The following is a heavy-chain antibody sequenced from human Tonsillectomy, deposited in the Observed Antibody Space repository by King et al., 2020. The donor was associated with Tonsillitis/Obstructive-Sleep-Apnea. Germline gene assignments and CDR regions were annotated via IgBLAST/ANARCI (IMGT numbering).Heavy chain of an antibody. CDR2: IYYSGST. CDR3: ATLVGAAPSWYFDL. CDR1: GASISSSSYY. J-gene: IGHJ2*01. V-gene: IGHV4-39*01. D-gene: IGHD1-26*01. Sequence: QLQESGPGLVKPSETLSLSCTVSGASISSSSYYWSWIRQPPGKGLEWIGSIYYSGSTYYNPSLKSRVTISVDTSKNQFSLTVNSVTAADTAVYYCATLVGAAPSWYFDLWGRGTLVTVSS.